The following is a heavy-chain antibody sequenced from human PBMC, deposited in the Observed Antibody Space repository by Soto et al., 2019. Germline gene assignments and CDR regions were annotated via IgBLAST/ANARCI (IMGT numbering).Heavy chain of an antibody. CDR2: IYYSGST. CDR1: GVSISSGGYY. V-gene: IGHV4-31*03. J-gene: IGHJ4*02. CDR3: ESEYYYDSSGFDY. D-gene: IGHD3-22*01. Sequence: QVQLQESGPGLVKPSQTLSLTCTVSGVSISSGGYYWTWTRQHPQKGLEWIGHIYYSGSTYYNPSLKRRVTVSVTSSKNKFFLKLSFVTAADTAVYYCESEYYYDSSGFDYWGQGTLVTVSS.